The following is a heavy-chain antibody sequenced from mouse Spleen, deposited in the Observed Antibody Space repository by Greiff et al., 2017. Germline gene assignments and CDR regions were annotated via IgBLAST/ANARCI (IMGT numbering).Heavy chain of an antibody. Sequence: DVKLVESEGGLVQPGSSMKLSCTASGFTFSDYYMAWVRQVPENGLEWVANINYDGSSTYYLDSLKSRFIISRDNAKNILYLQMSSLKSEDTATYYCARAYYGIPWFAYWGQGTLVTVSA. CDR2: INYDGSST. J-gene: IGHJ3*01. CDR3: ARAYYGIPWFAY. D-gene: IGHD2-10*01. V-gene: IGHV5-16*01. CDR1: GFTFSDYY.